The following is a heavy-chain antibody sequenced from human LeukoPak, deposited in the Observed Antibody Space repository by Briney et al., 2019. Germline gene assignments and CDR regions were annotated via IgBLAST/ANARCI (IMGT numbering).Heavy chain of an antibody. Sequence: GRSLRLSCAASGFTFSSYGMHWVRQAPGKGLEWVAVISYDGSNKYYADSVKGRFTITRDNSKNTLYLQMNSLRAEDTAVYYCAKDRQPLHLLAYYFDYWGQGTLVTVSS. CDR1: GFTFSSYG. D-gene: IGHD1-26*01. V-gene: IGHV3-30*18. J-gene: IGHJ4*02. CDR2: ISYDGSNK. CDR3: AKDRQPLHLLAYYFDY.